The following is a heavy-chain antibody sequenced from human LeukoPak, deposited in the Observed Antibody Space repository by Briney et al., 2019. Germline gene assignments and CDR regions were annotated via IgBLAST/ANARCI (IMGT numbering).Heavy chain of an antibody. J-gene: IGHJ3*02. CDR3: ARVGGHDVFDI. CDR2: IYYSGST. Sequence: IPSETLSLTCTVSGASISGSYWNWIRQPPGMGLEWIGYIYYSGSTNYNPSLKSRVTISVDTSKNQFSLKLSSVTAADTAVYYCARVGGHDVFDIWGQGTMVTVSS. V-gene: IGHV4-59*01. D-gene: IGHD3-16*01. CDR1: GASISGSY.